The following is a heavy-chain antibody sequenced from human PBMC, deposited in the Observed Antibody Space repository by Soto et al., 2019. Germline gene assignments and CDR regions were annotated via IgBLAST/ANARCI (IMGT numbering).Heavy chain of an antibody. Sequence: EVQLVESGGGLVQPGRSLRLSCAASGITFDDFAMHWVRQAPGKGLEWVSGINWDCDFLDYADSVKGRLTISRDKAKNSLYLQMSSLRREDTALYFCAIGSSSSFYSLNYWGQGTLVTVSS. CDR2: INWDCDFL. D-gene: IGHD6-6*01. V-gene: IGHV3-9*01. CDR3: AIGSSSSFYSLNY. CDR1: GITFDDFA. J-gene: IGHJ4*02.